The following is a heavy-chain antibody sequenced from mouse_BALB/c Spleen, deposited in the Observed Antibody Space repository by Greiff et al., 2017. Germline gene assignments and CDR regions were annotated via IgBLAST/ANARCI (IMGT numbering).Heavy chain of an antibody. CDR2: INPSTGYT. J-gene: IGHJ1*01. V-gene: IGHV1-7*01. D-gene: IGHD1-1*01. CDR3: ARYYGFDV. CDR1: GYTFTSYW. Sequence: VQLQQSGAELAKPGASVKMSCKASGYTFTSYWMHWVKQRPGQGLEWIGYINPSTGYTEYNQKFKDKATLTADKSSSTAYMQLSSLTSEDSAVYYCARYYGFDVWGAGTTVTVSS.